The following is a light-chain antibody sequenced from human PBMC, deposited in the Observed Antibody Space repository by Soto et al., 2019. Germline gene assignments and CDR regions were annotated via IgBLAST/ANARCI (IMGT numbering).Light chain of an antibody. J-gene: IGKJ3*01. Sequence: EIVLTQSPGTLSLSPGKRATLSCRASQSVSSTYLAWYQQKPGQAPRLLIYGASSRATGIPDRFSGSGSGTDFALTISRLEAEDFAVYYCQQYGSSPFTFGPGTKVDIK. CDR3: QQYGSSPFT. V-gene: IGKV3-20*01. CDR2: GAS. CDR1: QSVSSTY.